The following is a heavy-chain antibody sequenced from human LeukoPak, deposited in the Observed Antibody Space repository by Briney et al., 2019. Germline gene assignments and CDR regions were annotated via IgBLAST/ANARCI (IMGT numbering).Heavy chain of an antibody. J-gene: IGHJ4*02. V-gene: IGHV4-4*07. D-gene: IGHD6-6*01. CDR2: ISTSGST. CDR3: ARHMYSTSSALDF. CDR1: GGSISSYY. Sequence: SETLSLTCTVSGGSISSYYWSWVRQPAGRGLEWIGRISTSGSTNYNPSLKSRVTMSVDTSKNQFSLKLRSVTAADTAVYFCARHMYSTSSALDFWGQGTLVTVSS.